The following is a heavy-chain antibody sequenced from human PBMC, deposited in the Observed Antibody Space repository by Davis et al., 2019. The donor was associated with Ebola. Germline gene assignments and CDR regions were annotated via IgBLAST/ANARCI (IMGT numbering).Heavy chain of an antibody. V-gene: IGHV4-61*08. CDR2: IYYSGST. CDR3: ARKSYYYDSSGYHRGAFDI. CDR1: GGSISSGGYY. Sequence: MPSETLSLTCTVSGGSISSGGYYWSWIRQHPGKGLEWIGYIYYSGSTNYNPSLKSRVTISVDTSKNQFSLKLSSVTAADTAVYYCARKSYYYDSSGYHRGAFDIWGQGTMVTVSS. J-gene: IGHJ3*02. D-gene: IGHD3-22*01.